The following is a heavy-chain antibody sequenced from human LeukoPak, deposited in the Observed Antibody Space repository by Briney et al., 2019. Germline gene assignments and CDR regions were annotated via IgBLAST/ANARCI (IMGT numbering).Heavy chain of an antibody. CDR1: GGTFSSCT. D-gene: IGHD3-3*01. J-gene: IGHJ5*02. CDR2: IIPILGIA. CDR3: ARNPPPDFGVVNNWFDP. V-gene: IGHV1-69*02. Sequence: ASVKVSCKASGGTFSSCTISWLRQAPGRGLEWMGRIIPILGIANYAQKFQGRVTITADKSTSTAYMELSSLRSEDTAVYYCARNPPPDFGVVNNWFDPWGQGTLVTVSS.